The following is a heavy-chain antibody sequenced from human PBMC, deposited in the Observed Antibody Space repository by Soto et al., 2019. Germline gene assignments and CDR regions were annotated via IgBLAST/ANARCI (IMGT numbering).Heavy chain of an antibody. Sequence: GASVKVSCKVSGYTLTELSMHWVRQAPGKGLEWMGGFDPEDGETIYAQKFQGRVTMTEDTSTDTAYMELSSLRSEDTALYYCAIPTPYCTNGVCYTEFDYWGKGTLVTVSS. CDR2: FDPEDGET. CDR3: AIPTPYCTNGVCYTEFDY. J-gene: IGHJ4*02. V-gene: IGHV1-24*01. D-gene: IGHD2-8*01. CDR1: GYTLTELS.